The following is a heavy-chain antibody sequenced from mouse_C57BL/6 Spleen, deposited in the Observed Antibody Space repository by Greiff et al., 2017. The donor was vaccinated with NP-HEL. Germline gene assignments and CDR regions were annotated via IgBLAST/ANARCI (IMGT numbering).Heavy chain of an antibody. V-gene: IGHV1-26*01. CDR1: GYTFTDYY. J-gene: IGHJ4*01. CDR3: SRSGDYLYAMYY. CDR2: INPNNGGT. D-gene: IGHD2-4*01. Sequence: EVQLQQSGPELVKPGASVKISCKASGYTFTDYYMNWVKQSHGKSLEWIGDINPNNGGTSYNQKFKGKATLTVDKSSSTAYMELRSLTSEDSAVYYCSRSGDYLYAMYYWGQGTSVTVSS.